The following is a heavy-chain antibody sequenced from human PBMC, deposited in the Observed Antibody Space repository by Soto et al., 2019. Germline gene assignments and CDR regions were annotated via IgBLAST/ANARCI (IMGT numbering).Heavy chain of an antibody. CDR3: ARVANYDSPHFDY. D-gene: IGHD3-22*01. V-gene: IGHV3-53*01. J-gene: IGHJ4*02. CDR2: IYSGGST. CDR1: GFTVSSNY. Sequence: GGSLRLSCAASGFTVSSNYMSWVRQAPVKGLEWVSVIYSGGSTYYADSVKGRFTISRDNSKNTLYLQMNSLRAEDTAVYYCARVANYDSPHFDYWGQGTLVTVSS.